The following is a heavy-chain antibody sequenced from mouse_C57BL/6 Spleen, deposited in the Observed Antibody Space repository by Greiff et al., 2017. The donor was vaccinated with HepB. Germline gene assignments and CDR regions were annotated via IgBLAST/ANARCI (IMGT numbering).Heavy chain of an antibody. V-gene: IGHV6-3*01. J-gene: IGHJ2*01. CDR3: TANWENYFDY. D-gene: IGHD4-1*01. CDR1: GFTFSNYW. CDR2: IRLKSDNYAT. Sequence: EVHLVESGGGLVQPGGSMKLSCVASGFTFSNYWMNWVRQSPEKGLEWVAQIRLKSDNYATHYAESVKGRFTISRDDSKSSVYLQMNNLRAEDTGIYYCTANWENYFDYWGQGTTLTVSS.